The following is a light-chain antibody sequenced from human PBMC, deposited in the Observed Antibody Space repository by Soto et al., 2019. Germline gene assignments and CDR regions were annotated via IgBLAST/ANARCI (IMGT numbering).Light chain of an antibody. Sequence: EIVLTQSPGTLSLSPGERATLSCRASQSVTSGYLAWYQQKPGQAPRLLIYGASRRATGIPERFSGSGSGTDFTLTISRLEPDDFAEYFCQQYSSSFFPFGGGTKVEIK. CDR3: QQYSSSFFP. CDR2: GAS. V-gene: IGKV3-20*01. CDR1: QSVTSGY. J-gene: IGKJ4*01.